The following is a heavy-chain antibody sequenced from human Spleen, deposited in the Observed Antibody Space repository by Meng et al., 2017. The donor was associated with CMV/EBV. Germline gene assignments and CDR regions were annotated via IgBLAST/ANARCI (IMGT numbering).Heavy chain of an antibody. D-gene: IGHD1-14*01. V-gene: IGHV3-74*03. CDR1: GFTCRTSW. CDR2: IKNDGSGR. CDR3: PRHAGEPLDY. J-gene: IGHJ4*02. Sequence: VESGGCLGEPWWSLTLSLAASGFTCRTSWRNWVRQIPGKGLVWVSCIKNDGSGRMYADSVRARFTISNDDAKSTIYLQMTHLRVDDTTVYYCPRHAGEPLDYWGQGALVTVSS.